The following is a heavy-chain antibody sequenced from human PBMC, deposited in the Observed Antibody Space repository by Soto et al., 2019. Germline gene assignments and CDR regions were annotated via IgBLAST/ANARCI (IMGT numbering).Heavy chain of an antibody. V-gene: IGHV4-30-4*01. Sequence: QVQLQESGPGLVKPSQTLSLTCTVSGGSISSGDYYWSWIRRPPGKGLEWIGYIYYSGSTYYNPSLKSRVTIAVDTSKNQFSLKLSSVTAADTAVYYCARGGEDSSGPWDYWGQGTLVTVSS. D-gene: IGHD3-22*01. CDR3: ARGGEDSSGPWDY. J-gene: IGHJ4*02. CDR1: GGSISSGDYY. CDR2: IYYSGST.